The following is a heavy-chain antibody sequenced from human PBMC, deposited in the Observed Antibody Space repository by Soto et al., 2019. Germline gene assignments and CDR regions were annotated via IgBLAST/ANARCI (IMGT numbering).Heavy chain of an antibody. D-gene: IGHD3-22*01. CDR2: ISGSGGST. CDR3: AKEEFETYYYDSSGHD. Sequence: GGSLRLSCAASGFTFSSYAMSWVRHAPGKGLEWVSAISGSGGSTYYADSVKGRFTISRDNSKNTLYLQMNSLRAEDTAVYYCAKEEFETYYYDSSGHDWGQGTLVTVSS. J-gene: IGHJ4*02. CDR1: GFTFSSYA. V-gene: IGHV3-23*01.